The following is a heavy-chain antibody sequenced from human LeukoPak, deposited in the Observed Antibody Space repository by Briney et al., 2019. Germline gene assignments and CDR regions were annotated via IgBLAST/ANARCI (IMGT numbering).Heavy chain of an antibody. CDR1: GFTFSGSA. V-gene: IGHV3-73*01. CDR2: IRSKANSYAT. J-gene: IGHJ6*02. CDR3: TIRGYCSSTSCYAGVFGMDV. D-gene: IGHD2-2*01. Sequence: PGGSLRLSCAASGFTFSGSATHWVRQASGKGLEWVGRIRSKANSYATAYAASVTGRFTISRDDSKNTAYLQMNSLKTEDTAVYYCTIRGYCSSTSCYAGVFGMDVWGQGTTVTVSS.